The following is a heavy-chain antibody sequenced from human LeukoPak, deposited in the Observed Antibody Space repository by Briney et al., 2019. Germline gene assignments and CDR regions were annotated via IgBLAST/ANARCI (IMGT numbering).Heavy chain of an antibody. CDR2: IASDGSST. D-gene: IGHD4-23*01. V-gene: IGHV3-74*01. J-gene: IGHJ4*02. Sequence: GGSLRLSCAASGFTFRSYWMNWVRQAPGKGLVWVSRIASDGSSTTYADSVKGRFSISRDNAKNTLYLQMNSLRVEDTAVYYCARGRPHGNDYWGQGTLVTVSS. CDR1: GFTFRSYW. CDR3: ARGRPHGNDY.